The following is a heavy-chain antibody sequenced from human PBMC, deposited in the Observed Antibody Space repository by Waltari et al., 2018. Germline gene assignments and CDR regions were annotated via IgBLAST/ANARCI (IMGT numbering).Heavy chain of an antibody. D-gene: IGHD3-16*02. CDR3: AKQQYDYVWGSYRYQEFDY. V-gene: IGHV4-39*01. CDR1: GGSISSSSYY. J-gene: IGHJ4*02. CDR2: IYYSGST. Sequence: QLQLQESGPGLVKPSETLSLTCTVSGGSISSSSYYWGWIRQPPGKGLEWIGSIYYSGSTYYNPSLKSRVTISVDTSKNQFSLKLSSVTAADTAVYYCAKQQYDYVWGSYRYQEFDYWGQGTLVTVSS.